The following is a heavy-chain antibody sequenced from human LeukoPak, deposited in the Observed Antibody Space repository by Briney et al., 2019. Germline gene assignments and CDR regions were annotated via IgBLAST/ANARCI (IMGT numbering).Heavy chain of an antibody. V-gene: IGHV3-30*02. Sequence: GGSLRLSCAASGFSFRHYGMHWVRQAPGKGLEWVAFINYDGSNKYYADSVKGRFTISRDNSKNTLYLEINGLSADDTAVYYCATTDTTCYWGQGTLVTVSS. CDR3: ATTDTTCY. J-gene: IGHJ4*02. D-gene: IGHD1-14*01. CDR2: INYDGSNK. CDR1: GFSFRHYG.